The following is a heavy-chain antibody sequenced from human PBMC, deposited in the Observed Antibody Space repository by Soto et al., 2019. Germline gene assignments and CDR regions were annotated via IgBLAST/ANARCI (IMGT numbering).Heavy chain of an antibody. V-gene: IGHV1-2*04. J-gene: IGHJ6*02. CDR1: GYTFTGYY. CDR2: INPNIGGT. CDR3: ARDRRPGYCSGGSCATPPYYGMDV. D-gene: IGHD2-15*01. Sequence: QVQLVQSGAEVKKPGASVKVSCKASGYTFTGYYMHWVRQAPGQGLAWMGWINPNIGGTNYAQKFQGWVTMTRDTSISTAYMELSRLRSDDTAVYYCARDRRPGYCSGGSCATPPYYGMDVWGQGTTVTVSS.